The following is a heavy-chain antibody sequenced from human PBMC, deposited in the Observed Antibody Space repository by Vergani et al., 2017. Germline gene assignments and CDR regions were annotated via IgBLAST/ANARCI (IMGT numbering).Heavy chain of an antibody. D-gene: IGHD3-22*01. CDR3: ARVKVVVISRDAFDI. J-gene: IGHJ3*02. Sequence: QVQLQQWGAGLLKPSETLSLTCAVYGGSFSGYYWSWIRQPPGKGLEWIGEINHSGSTNYNPSLKSLVTISVDTSKNQFSLKLSSVTAAATAVYYCARVKVVVISRDAFDIWGQGTMVTVSS. CDR1: GGSFSGYY. V-gene: IGHV4-34*01. CDR2: INHSGST.